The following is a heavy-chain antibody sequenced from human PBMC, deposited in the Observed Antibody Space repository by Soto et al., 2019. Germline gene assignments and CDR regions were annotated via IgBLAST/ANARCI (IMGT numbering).Heavy chain of an antibody. J-gene: IGHJ3*01. V-gene: IGHV3-33*01. CDR1: GFTFSSYD. D-gene: IGHD4-17*01. CDR3: ARGYGVKSGTFDF. CDR2: IWYDGSNK. Sequence: QVQLVESGGGVVQPGRSLRLSCAASGFTFSSYDMHWVGQAPGKGLDWVAVIWYDGSNKDYADSVKGRFTISRDNSKNTLYLQMNSLRGEDTAVYYCARGYGVKSGTFDFWGQGTMVTVSS.